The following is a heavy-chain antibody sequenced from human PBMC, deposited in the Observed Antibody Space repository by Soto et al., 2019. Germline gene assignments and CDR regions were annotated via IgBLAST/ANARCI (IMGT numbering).Heavy chain of an antibody. Sequence: EVQLLESGGGLVQPGGSLILSCAASGFTFTSHAMTWVRQAPGKGLEWVSTISGRGSSTFYADSVKGRFTISRDHSNNTLYVQMSSLRVEDTAVYYCAKAQGHCSGDSCYSSLDYWGQGTLVTVSS. J-gene: IGHJ4*02. CDR1: GFTFTSHA. CDR2: ISGRGSST. D-gene: IGHD2-15*01. CDR3: AKAQGHCSGDSCYSSLDY. V-gene: IGHV3-23*01.